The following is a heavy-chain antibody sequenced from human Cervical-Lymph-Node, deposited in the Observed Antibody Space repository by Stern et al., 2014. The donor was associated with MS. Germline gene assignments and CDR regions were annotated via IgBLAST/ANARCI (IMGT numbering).Heavy chain of an antibody. CDR1: GHTTTSYG. CDR2: ISAHNGNT. J-gene: IGHJ4*02. Sequence: QVQLVQSGAEVKKPGASVKVSCKASGHTTTSYGLTWVRQAPGQGLEWMGWISAHNGNTNYEQKFQGRVTMTTDTSTSTAYMELRSLRSDDTAVYFCATFIPTSGTFNWWGQGTLVTVSS. V-gene: IGHV1-18*01. CDR3: ATFIPTSGTFNW. D-gene: IGHD1-1*01.